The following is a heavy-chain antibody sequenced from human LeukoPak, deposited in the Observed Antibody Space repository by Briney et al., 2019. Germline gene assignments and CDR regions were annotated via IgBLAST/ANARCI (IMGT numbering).Heavy chain of an antibody. Sequence: GGSLRLSCAASGFTFSSYWMHWVRQAPGKGLVWVSRINSDGSSTSYADSVKGRFTISRDNAKNTLYLQMNSLRAEDTAVYYCARRVRAGGAFDIWGQGTMVTVPS. CDR2: INSDGSST. V-gene: IGHV3-74*01. D-gene: IGHD4-23*01. CDR1: GFTFSSYW. CDR3: ARRVRAGGAFDI. J-gene: IGHJ3*02.